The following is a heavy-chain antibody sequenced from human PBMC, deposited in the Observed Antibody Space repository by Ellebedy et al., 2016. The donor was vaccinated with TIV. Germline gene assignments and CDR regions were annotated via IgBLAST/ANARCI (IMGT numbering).Heavy chain of an antibody. J-gene: IGHJ4*02. CDR2: ISGSGDST. CDR3: AKDRIRIAAPGAFDS. V-gene: IGHV3-23*01. Sequence: GESLKISCAASGFTFSIYAMSWVRQAPGKGLEWVSLISGSGDSTYYADSVKGRFIISRDNSKSTVYLQLDSLRAEDTAVYYCAKDRIRIAAPGAFDSWGQGALVTVSS. CDR1: GFTFSIYA. D-gene: IGHD6-13*01.